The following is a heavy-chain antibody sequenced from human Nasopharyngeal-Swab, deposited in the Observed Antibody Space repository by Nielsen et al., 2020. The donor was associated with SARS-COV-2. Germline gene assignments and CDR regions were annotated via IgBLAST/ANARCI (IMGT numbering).Heavy chain of an antibody. D-gene: IGHD2-21*01. V-gene: IGHV3-64*01. CDR3: ARERCGGDCYSGY. CDR2: ISSDGRST. J-gene: IGHJ4*02. CDR1: GFTFSGYA. Sequence: GGSLRLSCAASGFTFSGYAMYWVRQAPGKGLEYVSLISSDGRSTYYANSMKGKFTVSRDNSKNTLYLQMGSLRAEDMAVYYCARERCGGDCYSGYWGQGTLVTVSS.